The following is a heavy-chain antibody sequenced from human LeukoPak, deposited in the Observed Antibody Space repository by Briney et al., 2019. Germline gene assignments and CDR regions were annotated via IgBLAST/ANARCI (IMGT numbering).Heavy chain of an antibody. CDR1: GGSISSGGYS. Sequence: NPSETLSLTCAVSGGSISSGGYSWSWIRQPPGKGLEWIGYISDSGSTNYNPSLMSRVTISVDTSKNQFSLKLNSVTAADTAVYYCARQAYDSIGFYDYWGQGTLVTVSS. CDR3: ARQAYDSIGFYDY. J-gene: IGHJ4*02. V-gene: IGHV4-61*08. D-gene: IGHD3-22*01. CDR2: ISDSGST.